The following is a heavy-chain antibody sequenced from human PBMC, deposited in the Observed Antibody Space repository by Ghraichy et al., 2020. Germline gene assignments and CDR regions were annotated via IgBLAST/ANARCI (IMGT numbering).Heavy chain of an antibody. Sequence: SETLSLTCTVYGGSFRGYYWSWIRHPPGKGMEWIWESNHSGSNNYHKYLKRRGNISVDTSKNQFSLKLSSVTAADTAVYYCSRTARKAPAAPGRAFDIWGQGTMVTVSS. CDR1: GGSFRGYY. J-gene: IGHJ3*02. D-gene: IGHD2-2*01. CDR2: SNHSGSN. CDR3: SRTARKAPAAPGRAFDI. V-gene: IGHV4-34*01.